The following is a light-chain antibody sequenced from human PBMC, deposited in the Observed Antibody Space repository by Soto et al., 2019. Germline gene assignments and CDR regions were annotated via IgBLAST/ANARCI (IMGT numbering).Light chain of an antibody. V-gene: IGKV1-27*01. Sequence: DIQVAKAASSLSASVGDRVTITWRAGLPSSNDLAWFQQKPGKIPNLLIYAASTWPAGVPSRFSDSGSGTDFTLTISSLQPEDFAIYYCQQGNSFPLTFGGGTKVDIK. J-gene: IGKJ4*01. CDR1: LPSSND. CDR2: AAS. CDR3: QQGNSFPLT.